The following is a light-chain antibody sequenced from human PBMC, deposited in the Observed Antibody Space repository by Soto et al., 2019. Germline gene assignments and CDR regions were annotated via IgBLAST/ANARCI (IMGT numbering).Light chain of an antibody. Sequence: IEMTQSPTCQSACVGYRVTTTFRASQSISRYLSWYQQKPGKAPKFLIYAASSLQIGVPSRFSGSGSGTDFTLTICSLHPEDFASYYGQQSYSRVTFGQGTKVDI. V-gene: IGKV1-39*01. CDR3: QQSYSRVT. CDR2: AAS. J-gene: IGKJ1*01. CDR1: QSISRY.